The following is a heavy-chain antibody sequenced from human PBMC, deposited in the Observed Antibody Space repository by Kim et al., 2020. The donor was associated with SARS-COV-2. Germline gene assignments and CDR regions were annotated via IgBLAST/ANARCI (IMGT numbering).Heavy chain of an antibody. CDR2: MNPNSGNT. D-gene: IGHD6-13*01. CDR3: ARVGFSSSRWYAGGRYCYY. J-gene: IGHJ6*01. Sequence: ASVKVSCKASGYTFTSYDLNWLRQATGQGLEWMGWMNPNSGNTGYAHKFQGRVTMNRNTSISTDYMELSSLRSEDPAVYYLARVGFSSSRWYAGGRYCYY. CDR1: GYTFTSYD. V-gene: IGHV1-8*01.